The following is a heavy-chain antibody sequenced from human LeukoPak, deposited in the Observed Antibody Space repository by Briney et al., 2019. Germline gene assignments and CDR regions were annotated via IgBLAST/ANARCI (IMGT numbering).Heavy chain of an antibody. V-gene: IGHV4-61*02. J-gene: IGHJ3*02. CDR2: IYTSGST. Sequence: PSQTLSLTCTVSGGSISSGSYYWSWIRQPAGKGLEWIGRIYTSGSTNYNPSLKSRVTMSVDTSKNQFSLKLSSVTAADTAVYYCARASRGGHDAFDIWGQGTMVTVSS. CDR1: GGSISSGSYY. CDR3: ARASRGGHDAFDI. D-gene: IGHD3-10*01.